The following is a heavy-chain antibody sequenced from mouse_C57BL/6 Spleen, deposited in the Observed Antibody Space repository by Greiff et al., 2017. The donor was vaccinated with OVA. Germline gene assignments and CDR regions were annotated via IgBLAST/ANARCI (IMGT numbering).Heavy chain of an antibody. CDR3: ARDGSSPYYYAMDY. Sequence: DVQLQESGGGLVKPGGSLKLSCAASGFTFSSYAMSWVRQTPEKRLEWVATISDGGSYTYYPDNVKGRFTISRDNAKNNLYLQMSHLKSEDTAMYYCARDGSSPYYYAMDYWGQGTSVTVSS. CDR1: GFTFSSYA. D-gene: IGHD1-1*01. J-gene: IGHJ4*01. V-gene: IGHV5-4*01. CDR2: ISDGGSYT.